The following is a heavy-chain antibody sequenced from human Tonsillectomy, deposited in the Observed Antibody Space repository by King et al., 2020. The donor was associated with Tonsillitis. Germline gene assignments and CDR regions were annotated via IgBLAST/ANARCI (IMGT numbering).Heavy chain of an antibody. CDR3: ARVNYDSSGYYRNHAFDI. D-gene: IGHD3-22*01. CDR1: GGSFSGYY. J-gene: IGHJ3*02. CDR2: INHSGRT. V-gene: IGHV4-34*01. Sequence: VQLQQWGAGLLKPSDILSLTCAVYGGSFSGYYWSWIRQPPGKGLEWIWEINHSGRTNYNPSLKSQVTISVDTSKNQFSLKLNFLTAADTAVYYCARVNYDSSGYYRNHAFDIWGQGTMVTVSP.